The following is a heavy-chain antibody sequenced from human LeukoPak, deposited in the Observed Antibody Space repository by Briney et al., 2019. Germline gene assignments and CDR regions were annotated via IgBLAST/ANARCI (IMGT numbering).Heavy chain of an antibody. CDR1: GYTFTGYY. Sequence: GASVKVSCKASGYTFTGYYMHWVRQAPGQGLEWMGWINPNSGGTSYAQKFQGRVTMTRDTSTSTVYMELSSLRSEDTAVYYCARDHYGRGVIITPGDYWGQGTLVTVSS. CDR3: ARDHYGRGVIITPGDY. V-gene: IGHV1-2*02. D-gene: IGHD3-10*02. CDR2: INPNSGGT. J-gene: IGHJ4*02.